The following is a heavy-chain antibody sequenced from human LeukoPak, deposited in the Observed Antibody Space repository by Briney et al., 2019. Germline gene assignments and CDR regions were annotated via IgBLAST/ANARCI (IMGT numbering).Heavy chain of an antibody. Sequence: GGSLRLSCAASGFTVSSNYMSWVRQAPGKGLEWVSVIYSGGSTYYADSVKGRFTISRDNSNNPLYLQMNSMRAEDTAVYYCARDPARVGWFDPWGQGTLVTVSS. D-gene: IGHD5-18*01. V-gene: IGHV3-53*01. CDR3: ARDPARVGWFDP. J-gene: IGHJ5*02. CDR1: GFTVSSNY. CDR2: IYSGGST.